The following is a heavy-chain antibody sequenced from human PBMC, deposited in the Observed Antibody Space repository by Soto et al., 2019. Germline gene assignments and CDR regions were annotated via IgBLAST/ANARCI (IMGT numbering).Heavy chain of an antibody. CDR2: ISWNSGTI. J-gene: IGHJ6*02. Sequence: EVQLVESGGGLVQXGXSLRLSCAASGFTFDDYAMHWVRQAPGKGLEWDSGISWNSGTIVYADSVKGRFTISRDNAKNSLYLQMNSLRGEDTALYYCAKDMRGGSSSSRYYYGLDVWGQGTTVTVSS. CDR3: AKDMRGGSSSSRYYYGLDV. D-gene: IGHD6-13*01. V-gene: IGHV3-9*01. CDR1: GFTFDDYA.